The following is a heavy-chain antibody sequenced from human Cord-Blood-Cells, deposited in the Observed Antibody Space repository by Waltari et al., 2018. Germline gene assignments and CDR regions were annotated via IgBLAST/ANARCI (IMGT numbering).Heavy chain of an antibody. CDR1: GGSFSGYY. J-gene: IGHJ4*02. CDR2: INHSGST. Sequence: QVQLQQWGAGLLKPSETLSLTCAVYGGSFSGYYWSWIRQPPGKGLEWIGEINHSGSTNYNPSLKSRVTISVDTSKNQFSLKLSSVNAADTAVYYCARGRQEDDSSGYYDYWGQGTLVTVSS. V-gene: IGHV4-34*01. CDR3: ARGRQEDDSSGYYDY. D-gene: IGHD3-22*01.